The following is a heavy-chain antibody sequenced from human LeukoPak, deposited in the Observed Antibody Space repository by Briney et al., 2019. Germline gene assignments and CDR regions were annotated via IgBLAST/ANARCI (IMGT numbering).Heavy chain of an antibody. CDR3: AKGGKWDVTPFDY. V-gene: IGHV3-23*01. CDR2: ISGGGGST. J-gene: IGHJ4*02. D-gene: IGHD1-26*01. CDR1: GFTFTSYS. Sequence: GGSLRLSCAASGFTFTSYSMNWVRQAPGEGLEWVSTISGGGGSTYYADSVKGWFTISRDNSKNTLYLQVNSLRAEDTAVYYCAKGGKWDVTPFDYWGQGTLVTVSS.